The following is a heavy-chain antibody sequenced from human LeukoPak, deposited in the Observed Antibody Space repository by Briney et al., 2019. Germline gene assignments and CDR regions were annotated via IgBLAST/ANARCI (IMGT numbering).Heavy chain of an antibody. CDR3: ARVMYYYDSSGYYPGAFDI. D-gene: IGHD3-22*01. CDR2: INPNSGVT. Sequence: ASVKVSCKASGYTFTAYYMHWVRQAPGQGLEWMGWINPNSGVTNYAQKFQGRVTMTRDTSISTAYMDLSRLRSDDTAVYYCARVMYYYDSSGYYPGAFDIWGQGTMVTVSS. J-gene: IGHJ3*02. CDR1: GYTFTAYY. V-gene: IGHV1-2*02.